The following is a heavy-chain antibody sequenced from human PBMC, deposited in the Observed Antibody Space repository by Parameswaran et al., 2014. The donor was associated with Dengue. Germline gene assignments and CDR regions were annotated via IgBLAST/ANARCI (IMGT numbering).Heavy chain of an antibody. V-gene: IGHV1-2*02. D-gene: IGHD4-23*01. J-gene: IGHJ4*02. Sequence: WVRQAPGQGLEWMGWINPNSGGTNYAQKFQGRVTMTRDTSISTAYMELSRLRSDDTAVYYCARGSPTVVTLFSLDYWGQGTLVTVSS. CDR3: ARGSPTVVTLFSLDY. CDR2: INPNSGGT.